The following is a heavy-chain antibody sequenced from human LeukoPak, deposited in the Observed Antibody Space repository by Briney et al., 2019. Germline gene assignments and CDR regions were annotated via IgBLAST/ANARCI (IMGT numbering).Heavy chain of an antibody. CDR1: GYSINNGYY. Sequence: SETLSLTCVVSGYSINNGYYWGWIRQTPGKGLEWIGSMYYNRDTYYNPSLSSRVIMSIDTSKNVFSLKLNSVTAADTAVYYCAKPVFYYNSGAYFDVFDIGGKGKMVAVFS. V-gene: IGHV4-38-2*01. CDR2: MYYNRDT. D-gene: IGHD3-22*01. J-gene: IGHJ3*02. CDR3: AKPVFYYNSGAYFDVFDI.